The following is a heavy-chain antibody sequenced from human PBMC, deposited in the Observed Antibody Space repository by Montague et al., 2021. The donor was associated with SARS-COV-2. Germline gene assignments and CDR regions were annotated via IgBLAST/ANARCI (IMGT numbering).Heavy chain of an antibody. CDR3: APIFGTNHYYFDY. CDR1: GGSFRAYY. Sequence: SETLSLTCAVYGGSFRAYYWSWIRQPPGKGLEWIGEIYHDGYTKYNPSLTSRVTISLDASKSQFSLRLTSVTAADTAVYFCAPIFGTNHYYFDYWGQGTLVTVSS. J-gene: IGHJ4*02. V-gene: IGHV4-34*01. CDR2: IYHDGYT. D-gene: IGHD2-8*01.